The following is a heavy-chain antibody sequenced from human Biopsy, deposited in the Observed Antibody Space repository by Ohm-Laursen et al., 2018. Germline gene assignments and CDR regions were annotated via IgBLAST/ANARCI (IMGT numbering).Heavy chain of an antibody. CDR2: INCKTGAT. CDR1: SYTFTDYN. D-gene: IGHD2-8*01. J-gene: IGHJ4*02. CDR3: ARDPLNGHKHFDY. V-gene: IGHV1-2*02. Sequence: GASVKVSCKASSYTFTDYNIHWMRQAPGQGVEWLGYINCKTGATNYAQKFQGTVPMTRDTSISTAYLALGSLRSADTAIYYCARDPLNGHKHFDYWGQGSLVTVSS.